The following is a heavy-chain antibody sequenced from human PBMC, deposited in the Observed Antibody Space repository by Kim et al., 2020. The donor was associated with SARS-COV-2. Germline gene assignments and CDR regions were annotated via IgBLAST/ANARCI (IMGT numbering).Heavy chain of an antibody. CDR3: SKALWGFSGNDY. Sequence: GGSLRLSCAVSGFTFSSNAMNWVRQAPGKGLEWVSGIGGDEKTYYADSVRGRFTISRDNSKNTLYLQMNSLRAEDTARYYCSKALWGFSGNDYWGQGTLGTVSS. D-gene: IGHD3-10*01. V-gene: IGHV3-23*01. CDR2: IGGDEKT. J-gene: IGHJ4*02. CDR1: GFTFSSNA.